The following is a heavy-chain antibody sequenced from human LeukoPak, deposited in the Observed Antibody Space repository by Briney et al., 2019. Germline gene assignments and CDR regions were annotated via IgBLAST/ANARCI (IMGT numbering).Heavy chain of an antibody. V-gene: IGHV6-1*01. J-gene: IGHJ5*02. CDR3: ARGTGSGSFYPRASSWFDP. D-gene: IGHD6-19*01. Sequence: SQTLSLTCAISGDSVSSNSAAWNWIRQSPSRGLEWLGRTYYRSNWYNDYAVSVKSRITINPDTSKNQFSLQLNSVTPEDTAVYYCARGTGSGSFYPRASSWFDPWGQGTLVTVSS. CDR2: TYYRSNWYN. CDR1: GDSVSSNSAA.